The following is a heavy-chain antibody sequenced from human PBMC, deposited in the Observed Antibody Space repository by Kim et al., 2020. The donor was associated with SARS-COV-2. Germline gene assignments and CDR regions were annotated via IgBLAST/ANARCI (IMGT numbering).Heavy chain of an antibody. V-gene: IGHV3-33*01. CDR2: KK. CDR3: ARVNDVCLDY. J-gene: IGHJ4*02. Sequence: KKYSAGSVEGRFTISKNNSKNRLSLQMSSLGPEDTALYYCARVNDVCLDYWGRGTLVTFSS.